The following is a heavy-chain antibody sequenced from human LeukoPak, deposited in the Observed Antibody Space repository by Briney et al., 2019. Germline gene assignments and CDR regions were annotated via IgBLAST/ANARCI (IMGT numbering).Heavy chain of an antibody. Sequence: GESLKISCAASGFTFSDHYMNWIRQAPGKGLGWISYISGSSGDIKHADSVKGRFTISRDNAKNSLYLQMNSRRDEDTAVYYCARVARLADSWGQGTLVTVSP. CDR3: ARVARLADS. CDR2: ISGSSGDI. J-gene: IGHJ4*02. V-gene: IGHV3-11*06. CDR1: GFTFSDHY. D-gene: IGHD3-3*02.